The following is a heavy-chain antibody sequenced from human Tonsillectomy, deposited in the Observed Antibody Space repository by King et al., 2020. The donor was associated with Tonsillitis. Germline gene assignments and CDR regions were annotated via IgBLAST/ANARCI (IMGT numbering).Heavy chain of an antibody. CDR3: AKDAVLRFLEWFEYFDY. D-gene: IGHD3-3*01. Sequence: HVQLVESGGGVVQPGRSLRLSCAVSGFTFSNYGMHWVRQAPGKGLEWVALTSYDGSKKYYADSVKGRFTISRDNSKNTLYLQMNSLRAEDTAVYYCAKDAVLRFLEWFEYFDYWGQGTLVTVSS. CDR2: TSYDGSKK. V-gene: IGHV3-30*18. CDR1: GFTFSNYG. J-gene: IGHJ4*02.